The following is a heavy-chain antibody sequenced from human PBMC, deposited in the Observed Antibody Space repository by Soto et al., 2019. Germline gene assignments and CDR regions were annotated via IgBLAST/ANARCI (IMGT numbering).Heavy chain of an antibody. Sequence: QVQLVQSGAEVKKPGGSVKVSCKASGYTFTNYGISWVRQAPGQGLEWMGWISAYNGNTKYAQKLQGRVTMTTDTSTSTAYMELRSLRSDDTAVYYCARDSRDQLLLNNWFDPWGQGTLVTVSS. CDR2: ISAYNGNT. D-gene: IGHD2-15*01. V-gene: IGHV1-18*01. CDR3: ARDSRDQLLLNNWFDP. J-gene: IGHJ5*02. CDR1: GYTFTNYG.